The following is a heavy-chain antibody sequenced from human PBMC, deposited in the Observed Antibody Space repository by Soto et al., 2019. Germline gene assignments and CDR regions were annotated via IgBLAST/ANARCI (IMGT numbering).Heavy chain of an antibody. V-gene: IGHV1-69*01. J-gene: IGHJ4*02. D-gene: IGHD3-3*01. CDR3: ARGRGYYDFWSGYSTGAYFDY. CDR2: IIPIFGTA. Sequence: QVQLVQSGAEVKKPGSSVKVSCKASGGTFSSYAISWVRQAPGQGLEWMGGIIPIFGTANYAQKFQGRVTITADESTSTAYMELSSLRSEDTAVYYCARGRGYYDFWSGYSTGAYFDYWGQGTLVTVSS. CDR1: GGTFSSYA.